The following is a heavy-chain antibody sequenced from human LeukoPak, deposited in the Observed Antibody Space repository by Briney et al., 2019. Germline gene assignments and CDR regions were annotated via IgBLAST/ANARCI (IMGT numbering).Heavy chain of an antibody. CDR3: ARGGQRQSNRWNPLEYYGLDV. V-gene: IGHV1-69*04. CDR1: GGTFSFSSYV. D-gene: IGHD6-25*01. J-gene: IGHJ6*02. CDR2: IIPMLGIA. Sequence: GASVKVSCKASGGTFSFSSYVFSWVRQAPGQGLEWMGRIIPMLGIANSAQKFQGRVTITADKSTATVYMELTSLTPEDTAVFYCARGGQRQSNRWNPLEYYGLDVWGQGTTVVVSS.